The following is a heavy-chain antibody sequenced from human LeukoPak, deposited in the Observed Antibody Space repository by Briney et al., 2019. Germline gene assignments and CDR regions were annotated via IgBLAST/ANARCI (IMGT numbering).Heavy chain of an antibody. V-gene: IGHV1-3*02. CDR1: GYIFNSYA. CDR2: SNAGHGNT. D-gene: IGHD3-22*01. CDR3: ARGDSSGYSAFDY. Sequence: ASVKISCNTSGYIFNSYAIHCVRQAPGQRLEWMGWSNAGHGNTKYSEDFQGRVTLTRDTSATTAYMELTGLRSEDTAVYYCARGDSSGYSAFDYWGQGTLVTVSS. J-gene: IGHJ4*02.